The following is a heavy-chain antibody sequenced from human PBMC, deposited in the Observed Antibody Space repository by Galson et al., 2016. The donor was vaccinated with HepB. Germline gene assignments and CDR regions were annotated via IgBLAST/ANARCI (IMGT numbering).Heavy chain of an antibody. J-gene: IGHJ6*02. D-gene: IGHD3-10*01. CDR2: IPLDGSNK. CDR1: GFRFGSYG. Sequence: SLRLSCAASGFRFGSYGMHWVRQAPGKGLEWVAYIPLDGSNKYYRDSVTGRFTISRDNSKNTVYLQMNSLRAEDTAVYYCAKDPYYGSDRGYGMDVWGQGATVTVSS. V-gene: IGHV3-30*18. CDR3: AKDPYYGSDRGYGMDV.